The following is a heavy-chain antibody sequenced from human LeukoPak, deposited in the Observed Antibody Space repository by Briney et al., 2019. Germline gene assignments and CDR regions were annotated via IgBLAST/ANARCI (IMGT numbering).Heavy chain of an antibody. CDR1: GGSISSYY. CDR2: IYYSGST. D-gene: IGHD2/OR15-2a*01. Sequence: PSETLSLTCTVSGGSISSYYWSWIRQPPGKGLEWIGYIYYSGSTNYNPSLKSRVTMSVDTSKNQFSLKLSSVTAADTAAYYCAKVRYGTFNWFDPWGQGTLVTVSS. V-gene: IGHV4-59*12. CDR3: AKVRYGTFNWFDP. J-gene: IGHJ5*02.